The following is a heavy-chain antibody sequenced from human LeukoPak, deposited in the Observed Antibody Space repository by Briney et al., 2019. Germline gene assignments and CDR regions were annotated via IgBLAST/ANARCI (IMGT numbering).Heavy chain of an antibody. CDR3: ARDRIAVAGTAFDI. J-gene: IGHJ3*02. V-gene: IGHV3-33*01. D-gene: IGHD6-19*01. CDR1: GFKFRNYG. Sequence: GGSLRLSCVASGFKFRNYGMHWVRQAPGKGLEWVAVIYYDGSNQYYADSVKGRFTISRDNAKNSLYLQMNSLRDEDTAVYYCARDRIAVAGTAFDIWGQGTMVTVSS. CDR2: IYYDGSNQ.